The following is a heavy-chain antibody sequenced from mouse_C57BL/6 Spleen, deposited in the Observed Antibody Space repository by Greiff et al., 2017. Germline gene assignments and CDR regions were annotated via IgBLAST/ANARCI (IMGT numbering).Heavy chain of an antibody. CDR2: IYPRSGNT. CDR1: GYTFTSYG. CDR3: ARDSSGYREDY. J-gene: IGHJ2*01. V-gene: IGHV1-81*01. Sequence: QVQLKESGAELARPGASVKLSCKASGYTFTSYGISWVKQRTGQGLEWIGEIYPRSGNTYYNEKFKGKATLTADKSSSTAYMELRSLTSEDSAVYFCARDSSGYREDYWGQGTTLTVSS. D-gene: IGHD3-2*02.